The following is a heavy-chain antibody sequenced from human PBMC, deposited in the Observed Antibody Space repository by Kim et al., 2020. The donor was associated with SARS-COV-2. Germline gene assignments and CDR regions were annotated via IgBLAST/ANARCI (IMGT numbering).Heavy chain of an antibody. CDR3: ARGKAAAGTGLFDP. CDR2: ISSSSSYI. D-gene: IGHD6-13*01. Sequence: GGSLRLSCAASGFTFSSYSMNWVRQAPGKGLEWVSSISSSSSYIYYADSVKGRFTISRDNAKNSLYLQMNSLRAEDTAVYYRARGKAAAGTGLFDPWGQGTLVTVSS. V-gene: IGHV3-21*01. J-gene: IGHJ5*02. CDR1: GFTFSSYS.